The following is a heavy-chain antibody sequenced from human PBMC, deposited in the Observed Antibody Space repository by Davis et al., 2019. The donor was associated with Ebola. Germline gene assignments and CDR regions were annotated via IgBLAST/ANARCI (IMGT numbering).Heavy chain of an antibody. Sequence: MPSETLSLTCAVYGGSFSGYYWSWIRQPPGKGLEWIGEINHSGSTNYNPSLKSRVTISVDTSKNQFSLKLSSVTAADTAVYYCARAVGATTVWFDPWGQGTLVTVFS. CDR3: ARAVGATTVWFDP. CDR1: GGSFSGYY. J-gene: IGHJ5*02. D-gene: IGHD1-26*01. CDR2: INHSGST. V-gene: IGHV4-34*01.